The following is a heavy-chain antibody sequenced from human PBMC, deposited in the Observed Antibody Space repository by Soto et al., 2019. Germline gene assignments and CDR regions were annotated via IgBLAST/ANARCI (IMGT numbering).Heavy chain of an antibody. J-gene: IGHJ3*01. CDR1: GFTFSSYS. Sequence: QGQLVESGGGVVPPGMSLRLSCAPSGFTFSSYSMHWVRQAPGKGLQWLASISFDETDKYYAESVNGRFTISRDNSKNTLSLQMTSLRADDTAVYFCARGAWKHLGEDSFDVWGQGTLVTVSS. V-gene: IGHV3-30-3*02. CDR2: ISFDETDK. CDR3: ARGAWKHLGEDSFDV. D-gene: IGHD5-18*01.